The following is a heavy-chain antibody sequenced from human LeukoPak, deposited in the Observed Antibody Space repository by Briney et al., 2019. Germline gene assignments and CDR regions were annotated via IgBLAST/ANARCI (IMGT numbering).Heavy chain of an antibody. Sequence: GGSLRLSCAASGFIFSDYVMSWVRQAPGKGLEWVAAISSSGDNTFYADSVKGRFTIPRDNSDNTLFLQMNSLRAEDPARFTCARDPPFVGVQYFFYCGQGDLFTVSS. CDR2: ISSSGDNT. D-gene: IGHD1-1*01. V-gene: IGHV3-23*01. CDR3: ARDPPFVGVQYFFY. J-gene: IGHJ4*02. CDR1: GFIFSDYV.